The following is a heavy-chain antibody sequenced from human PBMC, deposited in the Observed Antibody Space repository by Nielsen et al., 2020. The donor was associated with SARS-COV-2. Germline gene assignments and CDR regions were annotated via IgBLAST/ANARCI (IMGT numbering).Heavy chain of an antibody. J-gene: IGHJ3*02. CDR1: GGSIGSYS. CDR3: ARHSPGGAFDI. Sequence: SETLSLTCTVFGGSIGSYSWSWIRQPPGKGLEWIGYIYHSGSTYYNPSLKSRVTISVDRSKNQFSLKLSSVTAADTAVYYCARHSPGGAFDIWGQGTMVTVSS. V-gene: IGHV4-30-2*01. D-gene: IGHD3-16*01. CDR2: IYHSGST.